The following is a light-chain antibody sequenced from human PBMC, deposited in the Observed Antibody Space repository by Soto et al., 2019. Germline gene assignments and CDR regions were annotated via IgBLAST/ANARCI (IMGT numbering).Light chain of an antibody. V-gene: IGKV3-20*01. CDR2: DAS. CDR1: HSDSSNY. Sequence: VFTQSPGTLSFSPGEIGTRSCRVCHSDSSNYLAWYQQKPGQAPRLLIFDASTRATGIPDRFTGSGSGTDFTLTISRLEAEDFAVYYCQFYGDPSKTFGEGTKVDTK. CDR3: QFYGDPSKT. J-gene: IGKJ1*01.